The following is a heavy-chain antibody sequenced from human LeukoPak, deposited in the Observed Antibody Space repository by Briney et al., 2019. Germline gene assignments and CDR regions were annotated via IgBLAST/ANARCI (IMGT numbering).Heavy chain of an antibody. Sequence: PGGSLRLSCAASEFTFSDYWMTWVRQAPGKGLEWVAVISYDGSNKYYADSVKGRFTISRDNSKNTLYLQMNSLRAEDTAVYYCAKHSTAMRGDYFDYWGQGTLVTVSS. D-gene: IGHD5-18*01. V-gene: IGHV3-30*18. CDR3: AKHSTAMRGDYFDY. CDR2: ISYDGSNK. J-gene: IGHJ4*02. CDR1: EFTFSDYW.